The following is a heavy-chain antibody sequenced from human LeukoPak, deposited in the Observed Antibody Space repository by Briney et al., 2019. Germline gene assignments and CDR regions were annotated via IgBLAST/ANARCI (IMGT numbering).Heavy chain of an antibody. D-gene: IGHD1-1*01. V-gene: IGHV3-53*01. Sequence: GVSLRLSCAASEFTVSSNYMSWVRQAPGKGVEWFSSIYSGGSTYYADSVKGRFTISRDSSENTLYLQMNSLRAEDTAVYYCARGHNWNDRGAFDIWGQGTMVTVSS. CDR2: IYSGGST. CDR3: ARGHNWNDRGAFDI. CDR1: EFTVSSNY. J-gene: IGHJ3*02.